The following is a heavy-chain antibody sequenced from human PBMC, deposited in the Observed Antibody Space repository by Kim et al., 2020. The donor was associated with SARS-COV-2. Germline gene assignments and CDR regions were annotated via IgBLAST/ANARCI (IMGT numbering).Heavy chain of an antibody. V-gene: IGHV6-1*01. CDR3: ARDTPGQKAFDI. J-gene: IGHJ3*02. Sequence: DYAGSVKSRITITPDPSKNQFSLQLNSVTPEDTAVYYCARDTPGQKAFDIWGQGTMVTVSS.